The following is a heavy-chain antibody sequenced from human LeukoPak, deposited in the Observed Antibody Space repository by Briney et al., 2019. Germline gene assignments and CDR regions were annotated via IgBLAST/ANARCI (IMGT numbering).Heavy chain of an antibody. CDR3: TKGEVAAAGFLDS. J-gene: IGHJ4*02. Sequence: RGSLRLSCVPSGLTPTNYGTRWVRPAPGEGLEWVSGTIGSGSIIYYADSVKGPLTISRDNSKHTLYLQMNSLRAEDRALYYCTKGEVAAAGFLDSGGQGTGVSVS. CDR1: GLTPTNYG. CDR2: TIGSGSII. V-gene: IGHV3-23*01. D-gene: IGHD6-13*01.